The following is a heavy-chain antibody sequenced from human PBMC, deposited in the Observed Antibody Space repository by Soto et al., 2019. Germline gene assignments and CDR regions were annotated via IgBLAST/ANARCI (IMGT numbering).Heavy chain of an antibody. CDR1: GFTFSDYY. CDR3: ARLGDCGVPNCNIYYYHYYLDV. Sequence: VQLEESGGGLVKPGGSLRLSCAASGFTFSDYYMTRIRQAPGKGLEWVSYVNSNGNAIYYAESVKGRFTISRDNAKNSLSLLMNSLRPEDTAVYFCARLGDCGVPNCNIYYYHYYLDVWGKGTTVTVSS. J-gene: IGHJ6*03. D-gene: IGHD2-21*01. CDR2: VNSNGNAI. V-gene: IGHV3-11*01.